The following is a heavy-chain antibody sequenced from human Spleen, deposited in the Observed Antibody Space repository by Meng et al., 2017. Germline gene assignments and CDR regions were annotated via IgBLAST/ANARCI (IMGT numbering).Heavy chain of an antibody. CDR1: GYSFSSYW. Sequence: GESLKISCKGFGYSFSSYWIAWVRQMPGKGLEWMGIVYPGDSDIRYNPSFQGQVTISADKSISTAYLQWSSLKASDTAMYYCARLHKTNTVTTNLYSRYWGQGTLVTVSS. CDR2: VYPGDSDI. D-gene: IGHD4-17*01. CDR3: ARLHKTNTVTTNLYSRY. V-gene: IGHV5-51*01. J-gene: IGHJ4*02.